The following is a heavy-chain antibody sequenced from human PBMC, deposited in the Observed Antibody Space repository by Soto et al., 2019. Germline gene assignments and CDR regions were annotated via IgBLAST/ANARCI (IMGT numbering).Heavy chain of an antibody. CDR2: ISSSSSYI. Sequence: GGSLRLSCAASGFTFSSYSMNWVRQAPGKGLEWVSSISSSSSYIYYADSVKGRFTISRDNAKNSLYLQMNSLRAEDTAVYYCARESDWHDAFDIWGQGTMGTF. CDR3: ARESDWHDAFDI. CDR1: GFTFSSYS. J-gene: IGHJ3*02. V-gene: IGHV3-21*01. D-gene: IGHD3-9*01.